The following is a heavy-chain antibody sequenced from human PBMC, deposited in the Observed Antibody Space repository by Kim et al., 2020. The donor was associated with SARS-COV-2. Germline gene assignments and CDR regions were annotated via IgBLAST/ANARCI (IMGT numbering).Heavy chain of an antibody. CDR3: ALGYYGLGSYYNGDDFDY. D-gene: IGHD3-10*01. CDR1: GGSISSYY. J-gene: IGHJ4*01. Sequence: SETLSLTCTVSGGSISSYYWSWIRQPPGKGLEWIGYIYYSGRTNYNPSLKSRVTISVDTSKNQFSLKLSSVTAADTAVYYCALGYYGLGSYYNGDDFDY. CDR2: IYYSGRT. V-gene: IGHV4-59*13.